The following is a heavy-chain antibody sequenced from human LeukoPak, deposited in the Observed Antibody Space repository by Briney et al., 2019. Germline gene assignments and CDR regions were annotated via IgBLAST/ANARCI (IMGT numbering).Heavy chain of an antibody. Sequence: PGGSLRLSCSASEFTFSSYAMHWVRQAPGKGLEYVSGISNDGGSTYYADSVKGRFSISRDNSKNTLYLQLSSLRADDTAVYYCVKGRWTASRYFDWLFWGQGTLVTVAS. J-gene: IGHJ4*02. CDR3: VKGRWTASRYFDWLF. D-gene: IGHD3-9*01. CDR1: EFTFSSYA. CDR2: ISNDGGST. V-gene: IGHV3-64D*06.